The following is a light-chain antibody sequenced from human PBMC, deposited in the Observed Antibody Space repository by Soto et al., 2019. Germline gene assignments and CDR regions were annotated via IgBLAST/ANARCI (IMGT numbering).Light chain of an antibody. CDR3: QQYYSYPWT. V-gene: IGKV1-8*01. CDR1: QGISSY. J-gene: IGKJ1*01. Sequence: AIRMTQSPSSLSASTGDRVTITCRASQGISSYLAWYQQKPGKAPKLLIYAASTLQSGVPSRFSGSGSGTDFTLTISCLQAEDFATCYCQQYYSYPWTVGQGTKVEIK. CDR2: AAS.